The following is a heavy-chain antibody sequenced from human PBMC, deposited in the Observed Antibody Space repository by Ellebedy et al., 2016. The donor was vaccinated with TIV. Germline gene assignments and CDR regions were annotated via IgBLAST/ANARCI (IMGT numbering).Heavy chain of an antibody. J-gene: IGHJ4*02. CDR2: ISTDTGET. CDR1: GYTF. V-gene: IGHV1-18*01. Sequence: AASVKVSCKASGYTFISWVRQAPGQGLEWMGWISTDTGETSYAQNLQGRLTITKDTSATTAYMDLKTLTSDDSGVYYCVKWDASAIWGQGTLVTVSS. CDR3: VKWDASAI. D-gene: IGHD1-26*01.